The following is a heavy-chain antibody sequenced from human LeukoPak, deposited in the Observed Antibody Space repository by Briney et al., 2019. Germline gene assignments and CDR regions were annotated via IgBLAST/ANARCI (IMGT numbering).Heavy chain of an antibody. CDR1: GFTFDDYA. CDR2: ISWDGGST. Sequence: GGSLRLSCAASGFTFDDYAMHWVRQAPGKGLEWVSLISWDGGSTYYADSVKGRFTISRDNSKNSLYLQMNSLRAEDTALYYCAKDKDPGYSNYYFDYWGQGTLVTVSP. J-gene: IGHJ4*02. D-gene: IGHD6-13*01. CDR3: AKDKDPGYSNYYFDY. V-gene: IGHV3-43D*03.